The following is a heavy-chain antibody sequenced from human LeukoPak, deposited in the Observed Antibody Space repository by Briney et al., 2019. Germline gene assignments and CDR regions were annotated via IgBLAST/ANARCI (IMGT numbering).Heavy chain of an antibody. CDR1: GFTFRSYA. J-gene: IGHJ3*02. V-gene: IGHV3-23*01. CDR2: ISGSGTST. Sequence: PGGSLRLSCAASGFTFRSYAMTWVRQAPGKGLEWASGISGSGTSTYYADSVKGRFTISRDNSKNTLYLQVNSLSAADTAVYYCAKTKITLIVVANPNSGALDIWGQGTMVAVSS. CDR3: AKTKITLIVVANPNSGALDI. D-gene: IGHD3-22*01.